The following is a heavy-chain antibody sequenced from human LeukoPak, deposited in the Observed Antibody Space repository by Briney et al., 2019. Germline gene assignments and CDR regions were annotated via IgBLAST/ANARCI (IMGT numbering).Heavy chain of an antibody. Sequence: ASVKVSFKASGYTFTSYGINWVRQAPGQGLEWMAWISVYTNYTNYAQKFQDRVTMTTDTSTSTAYMELRSPRSDDTAVYYCARDPTPTMYGDNNWFDPWGQGTLVIVSS. CDR3: ARDPTPTMYGDNNWFDP. V-gene: IGHV1-18*04. J-gene: IGHJ5*02. D-gene: IGHD2-21*02. CDR2: ISVYTNYT. CDR1: GYTFTSYG.